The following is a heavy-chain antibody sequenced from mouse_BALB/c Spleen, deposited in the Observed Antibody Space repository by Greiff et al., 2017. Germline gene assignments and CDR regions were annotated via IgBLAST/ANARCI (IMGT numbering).Heavy chain of an antibody. CDR3: ARDDYGGGYYAMDY. V-gene: IGHV14-1*02. Sequence: VQLQQSGAELVRPGALVKLSCKASGFNIKDYYMHWVKQRPEQGLEWIGWIDPENGNTIYDPKFQGKASITADTSSNTAYLQLSSLTSEDTAVYYCARDDYGGGYYAMDYWGQGTSVTVSS. D-gene: IGHD2-4*01. CDR1: GFNIKDYY. J-gene: IGHJ4*01. CDR2: IDPENGNT.